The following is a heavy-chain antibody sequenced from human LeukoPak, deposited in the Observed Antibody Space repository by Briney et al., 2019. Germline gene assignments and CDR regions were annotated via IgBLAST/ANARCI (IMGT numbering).Heavy chain of an antibody. CDR3: ARVPSIAAPPNVGFDP. J-gene: IGHJ5*02. Sequence: SETLSLTCAVYGGSFSGYYWSWIRQPPGKGLEWIGEINHSGSTNYNPSLKSRVTISVDTSKNQFSLKLSSVTAADTAVYYCARVPSIAAPPNVGFDPWGQGTLVTVSS. CDR2: INHSGST. V-gene: IGHV4-34*01. D-gene: IGHD6-6*01. CDR1: GGSFSGYY.